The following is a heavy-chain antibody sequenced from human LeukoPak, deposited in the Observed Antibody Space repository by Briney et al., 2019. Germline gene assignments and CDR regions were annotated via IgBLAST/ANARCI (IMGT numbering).Heavy chain of an antibody. V-gene: IGHV3-30*02. D-gene: IGHD6-13*01. Sequence: DSVKGRFTTSRDNSKNTLYLQMNSLRAEDTAVYYSAKYSGMTGSAESAFDYWGQGTLVTVSS. J-gene: IGHJ4*02. CDR3: AKYSGMTGSAESAFDY.